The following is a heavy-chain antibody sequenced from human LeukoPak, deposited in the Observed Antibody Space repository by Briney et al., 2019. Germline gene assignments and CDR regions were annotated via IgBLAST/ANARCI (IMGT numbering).Heavy chain of an antibody. CDR3: TRNGGVDY. J-gene: IGHJ4*02. D-gene: IGHD3-16*01. Sequence: GRSLSLSCVPSAFTCSTYVMSWVSQAPGQGLEWLSLILHNGDSTYYADSVKGRLTTSRENSKHTLYLQINSLRTEDTAVYYWTRNGGVDYSGQGALVTVSS. V-gene: IGHV3-23*01. CDR2: ILHNGDST. CDR1: AFTCSTYV.